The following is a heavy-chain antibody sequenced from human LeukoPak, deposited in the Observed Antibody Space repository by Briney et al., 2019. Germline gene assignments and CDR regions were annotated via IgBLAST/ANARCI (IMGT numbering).Heavy chain of an antibody. D-gene: IGHD5-18*01. J-gene: IGHJ4*02. CDR2: VYYSGST. CDR1: GGSISNYY. Sequence: SETLSLTCTVSGGSISNYYWSLIRQSPGKGLEWIGYVYYSGSTNYNPSLKSQVTISVDTSKNQFSLKLSSVTAADTAVYYCARHRHKATLSSIGYWGQGTLVTVSS. CDR3: ARHRHKATLSSIGY. V-gene: IGHV4-59*08.